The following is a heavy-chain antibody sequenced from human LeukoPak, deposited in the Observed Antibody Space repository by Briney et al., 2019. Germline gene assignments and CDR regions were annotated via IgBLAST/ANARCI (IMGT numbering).Heavy chain of an antibody. J-gene: IGHJ4*02. Sequence: GASVKVSCKASGYTFTSYGISWVRQAPGQGLEWMGWISAYNGNTNYAQKLQGRVTMTTDTSTSTAYMELRSLRSDDTAVYYCARRGITMVRGVIGTEYWGQGTLVTVSS. CDR1: GYTFTSYG. CDR2: ISAYNGNT. D-gene: IGHD3-10*01. V-gene: IGHV1-18*01. CDR3: ARRGITMVRGVIGTEY.